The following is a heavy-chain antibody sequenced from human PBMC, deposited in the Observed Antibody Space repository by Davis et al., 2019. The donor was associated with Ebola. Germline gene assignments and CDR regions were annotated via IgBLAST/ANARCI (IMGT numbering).Heavy chain of an antibody. V-gene: IGHV4-59*01. CDR3: ARMGWYYDSSGYYLGPFDY. D-gene: IGHD3-22*01. CDR2: IYYSGNT. CDR1: GGSISNYY. J-gene: IGHJ4*02. Sequence: MPSETLSLTCTVSGGSISNYYWSWIRQPPGKGLEWIGYIYYSGNTNYNPSLKSRVTISVDTSKNQFSLKLSSVTAADTAVYYCARMGWYYDSSGYYLGPFDYWGQGTLVTVSS.